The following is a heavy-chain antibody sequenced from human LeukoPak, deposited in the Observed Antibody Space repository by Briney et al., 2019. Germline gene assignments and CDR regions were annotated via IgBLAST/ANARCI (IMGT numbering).Heavy chain of an antibody. CDR2: IYHSGST. J-gene: IGHJ4*02. D-gene: IGHD1-26*01. V-gene: IGHV4-4*02. CDR1: GGSISSSNW. CDR3: ARAAYGGSGSYDY. Sequence: GTLSLTCAVSGGSISSSNWWSWVRQPPGKGLEWIGEIYHSGSTNYNPSLKSRVTIAVDKSKNQFSLKLSSVTAADTAVYYCARAAYGGSGSYDYWGQGTLVTVSS.